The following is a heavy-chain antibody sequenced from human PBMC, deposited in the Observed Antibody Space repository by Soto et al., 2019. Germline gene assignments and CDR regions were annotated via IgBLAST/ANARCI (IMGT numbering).Heavy chain of an antibody. CDR2: IIPILGIA. Sequence: SVKVSCKASGGTFSSYTISWVRQAPGQGLEWMGRIIPILGIANYAQKFQGRVTITADKSTSTAYMELSSLRSEDTAVYYCASLTTVTTDYYYGMDVWGQGTAVTVSS. D-gene: IGHD4-17*01. J-gene: IGHJ6*02. V-gene: IGHV1-69*02. CDR1: GGTFSSYT. CDR3: ASLTTVTTDYYYGMDV.